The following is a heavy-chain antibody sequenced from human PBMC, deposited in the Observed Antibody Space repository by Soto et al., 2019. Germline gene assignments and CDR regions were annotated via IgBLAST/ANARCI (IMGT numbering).Heavy chain of an antibody. CDR1: EGTFSSYT. D-gene: IGHD3-16*01. CDR2: IIPILGIA. CDR3: ARSRILGRQSPLDI. V-gene: IGHV1-69*02. Sequence: VASVKVSCKASEGTFSSYTISWVRQAPGQGLEWMGRIIPILGIANYAQKFQGRVTITEDKFTSTAFIELSSLRSEDRVVYYCARSRILGRQSPLDIWGQGTLVTVSS. J-gene: IGHJ3*02.